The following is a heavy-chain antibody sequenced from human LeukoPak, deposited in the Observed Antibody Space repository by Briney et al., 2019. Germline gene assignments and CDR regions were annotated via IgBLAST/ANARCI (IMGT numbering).Heavy chain of an antibody. CDR1: GYSFTMYA. D-gene: IGHD3-10*01. CDR2: VNAGYGNT. J-gene: IGHJ6*04. CDR3: ARARTMVRGVIIAGYYYGMDV. V-gene: IGHV1-3*01. Sequence: ASVSVSYKASGYSFTMYAMHWVRQAPGQRLEGMGGVNAGYGNTKYSQKFQGRVTITRDTSASTAYMQLSSLRSEDTAVYYGARARTMVRGVIIAGYYYGMDVWGKGTTVTVSS.